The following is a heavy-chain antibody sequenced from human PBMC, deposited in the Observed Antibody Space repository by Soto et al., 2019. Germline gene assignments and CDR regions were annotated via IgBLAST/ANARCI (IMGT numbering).Heavy chain of an antibody. D-gene: IGHD3-10*01. V-gene: IGHV3-48*02. Sequence: SLRLSCAASGFTFSSYSMNWVRQAPGKGLEWVSYISSSSTIYYADSVKGRFTISRDNAKNSLYLQMNSLRDEDTAVYYCATAMGPFDYWGQGTLVTVSS. J-gene: IGHJ4*02. CDR3: ATAMGPFDY. CDR1: GFTFSSYS. CDR2: ISSSSTI.